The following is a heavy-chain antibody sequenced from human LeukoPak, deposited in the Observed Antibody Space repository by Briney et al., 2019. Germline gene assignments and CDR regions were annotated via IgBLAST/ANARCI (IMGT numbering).Heavy chain of an antibody. CDR1: GFTVSSYA. J-gene: IGHJ5*02. Sequence: AGSLRLSCAASGFTVSSYAMSWVRQAPGKGLEWVSSISGSGGSTYYADSVKGRFTISRDNSKNTLYLQMNSLRAEDTAVYYCARGGSSWYAVWFDPWGQGTLVTVSS. V-gene: IGHV3-23*01. CDR3: ARGGSSWYAVWFDP. CDR2: ISGSGGST. D-gene: IGHD6-13*01.